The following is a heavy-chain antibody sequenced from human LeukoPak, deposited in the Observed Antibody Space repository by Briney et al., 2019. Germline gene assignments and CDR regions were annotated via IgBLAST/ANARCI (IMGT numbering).Heavy chain of an antibody. V-gene: IGHV3-9*01. CDR3: AKDTSSLWPGRFDP. Sequence: GGSLRLSCAASGFTFDDYAMHWVRQAPGKGLEWVSGISWNSGSIGYADSVKGRFTISRDNAKNSLYLQMNSLRAEDTALYYCAKDTSSLWPGRFDPWGQGTLVTVSS. D-gene: IGHD3-10*01. J-gene: IGHJ5*02. CDR1: GFTFDDYA. CDR2: ISWNSGSI.